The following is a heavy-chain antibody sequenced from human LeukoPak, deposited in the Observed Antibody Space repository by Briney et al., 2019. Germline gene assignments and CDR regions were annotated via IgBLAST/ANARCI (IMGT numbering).Heavy chain of an antibody. Sequence: VSVKVSCKTSGYTFTDYYIHWVRQAPGQGLEWMGWIDPNSGGTNYAQKFQGRVTMTRDTSISTAYMEVGRMRSDDTALYYCARDGVVRGVIIYWGQGTPVTVSS. CDR2: IDPNSGGT. CDR1: GYTFTDYY. CDR3: ARDGVVRGVIIY. V-gene: IGHV1-2*02. J-gene: IGHJ4*02. D-gene: IGHD3-10*01.